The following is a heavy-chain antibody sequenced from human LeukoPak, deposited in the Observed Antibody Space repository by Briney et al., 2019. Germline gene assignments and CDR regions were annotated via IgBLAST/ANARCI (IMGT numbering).Heavy chain of an antibody. V-gene: IGHV1-18*01. J-gene: IGHJ4*02. Sequence: ASVKVSFKASGYTFTRYAISWVRQAPGQGLEWMGWISGYNGYTKNAQKFHGRVTMTTDTSTSTANMELRSLRSDDTAVYYCARGQSNRLLWVGESLSNINPFDYWGQGTLVTVSS. CDR2: ISGYNGYT. D-gene: IGHD3-10*01. CDR1: GYTFTRYA. CDR3: ARGQSNRLLWVGESLSNINPFDY.